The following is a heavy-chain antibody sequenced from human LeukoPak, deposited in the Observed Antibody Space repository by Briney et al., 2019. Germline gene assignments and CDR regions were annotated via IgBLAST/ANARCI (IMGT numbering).Heavy chain of an antibody. CDR1: GFTFSSYA. CDR2: ISGSGGST. Sequence: PGGSLRLSCAASGFTFSSYAMSWVRQAPGKGLEWVSAISGSGGSTYYADSVKGRFTISRDNSKNTLYPQMNSLRAEDTAVYYCAKIRGSGSQRGAFDIWGQGTMVTVSS. V-gene: IGHV3-23*01. D-gene: IGHD1-26*01. J-gene: IGHJ3*02. CDR3: AKIRGSGSQRGAFDI.